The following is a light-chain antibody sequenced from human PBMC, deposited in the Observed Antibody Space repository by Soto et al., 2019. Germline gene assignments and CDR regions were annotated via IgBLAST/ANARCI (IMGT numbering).Light chain of an antibody. J-gene: IGKJ1*01. CDR1: QSVSNNY. Sequence: ESVFAASPGSLALSRGGSTTLSCRASQSVSNNYLAWYQQKPGQAPRLLIYGASNRATGIPDRFSGSGSGTDFTLTISRLEPEDFAVYYCQQYGSSGTFGQGTKVDI. CDR2: GAS. CDR3: QQYGSSGT. V-gene: IGKV3-20*01.